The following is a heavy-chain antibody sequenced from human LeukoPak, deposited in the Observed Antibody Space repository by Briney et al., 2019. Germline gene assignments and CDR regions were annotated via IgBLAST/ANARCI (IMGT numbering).Heavy chain of an antibody. CDR2: ISGFGDST. CDR1: GFTFSSYA. Sequence: GGSLRLSCAASGFTFSSYAMSWVRQAPGKGLEWVSTISGFGDSTNYADSVKGRFTISRDNSEDTLYLQMNSLRADDTAVYYCAKAGGRYPPYDYWGQGTLVTVSS. V-gene: IGHV3-23*01. D-gene: IGHD3-16*02. J-gene: IGHJ4*02. CDR3: AKAGGRYPPYDY.